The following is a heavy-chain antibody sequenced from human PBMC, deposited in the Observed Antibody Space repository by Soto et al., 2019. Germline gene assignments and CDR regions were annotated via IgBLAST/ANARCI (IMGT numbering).Heavy chain of an antibody. CDR2: ISGGGTYR. CDR3: ARFNSISEHSRGMLV. J-gene: IGHJ6*02. Sequence: PGGPLRLSCAASVLTSSHYSMNWVRQATGKGLEWVSSISGGGTYRYYAESVKGRFSISRDNAKNALDLQMNSLRAEDTAVYYCARFNSISEHSRGMLVWYQAPLLTV. V-gene: IGHV3-21*01. CDR1: VLTSSHYS. D-gene: IGHD6-13*01.